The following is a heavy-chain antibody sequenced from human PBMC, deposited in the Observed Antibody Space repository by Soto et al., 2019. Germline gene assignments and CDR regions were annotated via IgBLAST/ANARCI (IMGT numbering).Heavy chain of an antibody. CDR3: ASRVLLARISGIAAAGTLGGY. CDR2: ISSSGSTI. Sequence: GGSLRLSCAASGLTFSDYYMSWIRKAPGKGLEWVSYISSSGSTIYYADSVKGRFTISRDNAKNSLYLQMNSLRAEDTAVYYCASRVLLARISGIAAAGTLGGYWGQETLVTVSS. J-gene: IGHJ4*02. CDR1: GLTFSDYY. V-gene: IGHV3-11*01. D-gene: IGHD6-13*01.